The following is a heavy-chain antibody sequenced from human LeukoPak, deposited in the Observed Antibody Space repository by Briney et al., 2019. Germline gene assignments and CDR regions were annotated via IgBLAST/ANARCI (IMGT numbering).Heavy chain of an antibody. CDR3: AKLADSSGWYVVRTFDY. CDR2: ISGSGGST. J-gene: IGHJ4*02. V-gene: IGHV3-23*01. Sequence: GGSLRLSCAASGFTFSTYAVNWVRQAPGKGLEWVSAISGSGGSTYYADSVKGRFTISRDNSKNTLYLQMNSLRAEDTAVYYCAKLADSSGWYVVRTFDYWGQGTLVTVSS. D-gene: IGHD6-19*01. CDR1: GFTFSTYA.